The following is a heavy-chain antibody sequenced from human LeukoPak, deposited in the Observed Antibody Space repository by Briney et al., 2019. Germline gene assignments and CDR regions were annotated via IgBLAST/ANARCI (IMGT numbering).Heavy chain of an antibody. CDR3: ASHTSGSYRYYFDY. D-gene: IGHD1-26*01. V-gene: IGHV4-39*01. Sequence: PSETLSLTCTVSGGSISNRNYYWGWIRQPPQKGLEWIGSFYYTGNTWYNPSLKSRATISVDMSENQFSLELSSVTAADTAVYYCASHTSGSYRYYFDYWGQGILVTVSS. CDR2: FYYTGNT. CDR1: GGSISNRNYY. J-gene: IGHJ4*02.